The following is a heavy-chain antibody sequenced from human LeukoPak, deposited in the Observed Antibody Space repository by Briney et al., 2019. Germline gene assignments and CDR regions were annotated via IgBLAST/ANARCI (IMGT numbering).Heavy chain of an antibody. V-gene: IGHV1-69*05. J-gene: IGHJ5*02. CDR1: GGTFSSYA. D-gene: IGHD3-10*01. CDR3: ARDSGSPNWFDP. CDR2: IIPIFGTA. Sequence: GASVKVSCKASGGTFSSYAISWVRQAPGQGLEWMGGIIPIFGTANYAQKFQGRVTITTDESTSTAYMEPSSLRSEDTAVYYCARDSGSPNWFDPWGQGTLVTVSS.